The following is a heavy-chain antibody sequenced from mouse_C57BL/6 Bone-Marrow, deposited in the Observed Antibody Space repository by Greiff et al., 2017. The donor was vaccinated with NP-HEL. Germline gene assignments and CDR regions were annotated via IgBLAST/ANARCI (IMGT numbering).Heavy chain of an antibody. V-gene: IGHV1-72*01. CDR2: IAPNSGGT. CDR1: GYTFTNYW. J-gene: IGHJ2*01. Sequence: QVQLQQPGAELVKPGASVKLSCKASGYTFTNYWMHWVKQRPGRGLEWIGRIAPNSGGTKYNEKFKSKATMTVDKPSSKAYMQLRSLTSEASAVYYCARYYYGSGYFDYWGQGTTLTVSS. D-gene: IGHD1-1*01. CDR3: ARYYYGSGYFDY.